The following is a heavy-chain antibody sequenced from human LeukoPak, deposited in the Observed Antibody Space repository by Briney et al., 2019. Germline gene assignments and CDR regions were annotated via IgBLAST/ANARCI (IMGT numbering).Heavy chain of an antibody. V-gene: IGHV4-39*07. D-gene: IGHD3-22*01. Sequence: SGTLSLTCTVSGGSISSTSYYWGWVRQPPGKGLEWIGNIYYSGSTYYNPSLKSRVTISVDTSKNQFSLKLRSVTAADTAVHYCARVVQSTDSSGFYLPEYFQHWGQGTLVTVSS. J-gene: IGHJ1*01. CDR2: IYYSGST. CDR1: GGSISSTSYY. CDR3: ARVVQSTDSSGFYLPEYFQH.